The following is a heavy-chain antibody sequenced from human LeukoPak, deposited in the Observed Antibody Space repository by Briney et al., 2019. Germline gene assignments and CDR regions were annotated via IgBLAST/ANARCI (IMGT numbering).Heavy chain of an antibody. J-gene: IGHJ6*02. CDR1: GYTFTGSY. CDR3: ARGSVDYSYGYSGYGMDV. V-gene: IGHV1-2*02. CDR2: LNPNSGGT. D-gene: IGHD5-18*01. Sequence: GASVRVSCKASGYTFTGSYMHWVRQAPGQGLEWMGWLNPNSGGTNFAQKFQGRVTMTRDTSISTAYMELSRLRSDDTAVFYCARGSVDYSYGYSGYGMDVWGQGTTVTVSS.